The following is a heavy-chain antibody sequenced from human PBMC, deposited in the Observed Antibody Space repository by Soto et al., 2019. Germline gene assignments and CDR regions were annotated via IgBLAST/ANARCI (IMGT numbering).Heavy chain of an antibody. Sequence: SETLSLTCTVSGGSISSYYWSWIRQPPGKGLEWIGYIYYSGSTNYNPSLKSRVTISVDTSKNQFSLKLSSVTAADTAVYYCARAPEEYYYDSSGYSLWGQGTLVTVS. CDR1: GGSISSYY. D-gene: IGHD3-22*01. J-gene: IGHJ4*02. CDR2: IYYSGST. CDR3: ARAPEEYYYDSSGYSL. V-gene: IGHV4-59*01.